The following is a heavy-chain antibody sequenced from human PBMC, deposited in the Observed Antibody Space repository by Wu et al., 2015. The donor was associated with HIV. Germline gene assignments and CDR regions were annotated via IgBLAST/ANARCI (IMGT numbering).Heavy chain of an antibody. V-gene: IGHV1-69*05. CDR2: IIPLFGSA. D-gene: IGHD3-22*01. Sequence: QVQLVQSGAEVKKPGSSVKVSCKTSGGTFSSNAISWVRQAPGQGLEWMGGIIPLFGSAKYAQKFQGRVRIITDDSTSTAYMELSSLIFEDTAVYYCASGISMIDVGAFDIWGQGTMVTV. J-gene: IGHJ3*02. CDR1: GGTFSSNA. CDR3: ASGISMIDVGAFDI.